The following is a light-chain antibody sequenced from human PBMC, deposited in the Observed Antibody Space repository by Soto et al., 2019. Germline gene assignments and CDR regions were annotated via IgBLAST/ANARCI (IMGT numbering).Light chain of an antibody. Sequence: SVLTQPASGSGSPGQSITISCTGTSSDVGNYNLVSWYQQHPGKAPKLMIYEGSKRPSGVSNRFSGSKSANTASLTISILQAEDEADYYCCSYEGSSNYVFGIGTKVTVL. CDR1: SSDVGNYNL. CDR3: CSYEGSSNYV. V-gene: IGLV2-23*01. CDR2: EGS. J-gene: IGLJ1*01.